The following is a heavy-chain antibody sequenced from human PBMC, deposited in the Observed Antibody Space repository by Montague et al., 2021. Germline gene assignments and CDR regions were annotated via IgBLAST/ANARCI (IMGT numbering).Heavy chain of an antibody. CDR3: ARASSYGKSSYYHMDV. D-gene: IGHD4-17*01. Sequence: SLRLSCAPSGFTFSSYAMHWVRQAPGRGLEWVAVISYDGIKEYYADSVRGRFTISRDNSNNTLYMQMNSLRAEDTAMYYCARASSYGKSSYYHMDVWGRGTTVTVSS. CDR1: GFTFSSYA. CDR2: ISYDGIKE. V-gene: IGHV3-30-3*01. J-gene: IGHJ6*03.